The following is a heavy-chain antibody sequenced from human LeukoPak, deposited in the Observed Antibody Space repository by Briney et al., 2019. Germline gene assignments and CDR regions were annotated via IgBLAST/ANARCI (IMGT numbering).Heavy chain of an antibody. CDR3: ARDKVLLWFGEYNDAFDI. Sequence: ASVKVSCKASGYTFTSYGISWVRQAPGQGLEWMGWISAYNGNTNYAQKLQGRVTMTTDTSTSTAYMELRSLRSDDTAVYYCARDKVLLWFGEYNDAFDIWGQETMVTVSS. V-gene: IGHV1-18*01. D-gene: IGHD3-10*01. CDR1: GYTFTSYG. J-gene: IGHJ3*02. CDR2: ISAYNGNT.